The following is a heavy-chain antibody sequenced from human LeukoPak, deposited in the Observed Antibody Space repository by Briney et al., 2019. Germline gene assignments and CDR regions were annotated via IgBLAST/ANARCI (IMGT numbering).Heavy chain of an antibody. Sequence: PSETLSLTCTVSGGSISSYYWSWIRQPPGKGLEWTGYIYYSGSTNYNPSLKSRVTISVDTSKNQFSLKLSSVTAADTAVYYCAREYCSGGSCYLDYWGQGTLVTVSS. V-gene: IGHV4-59*01. D-gene: IGHD2-15*01. J-gene: IGHJ4*02. CDR1: GGSISSYY. CDR3: AREYCSGGSCYLDY. CDR2: IYYSGST.